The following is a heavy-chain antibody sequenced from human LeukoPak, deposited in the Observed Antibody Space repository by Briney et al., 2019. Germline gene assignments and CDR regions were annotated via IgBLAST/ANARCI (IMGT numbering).Heavy chain of an antibody. CDR2: IWSVGGAE. CDR3: AKGKYSSGGVPDY. J-gene: IGHJ4*02. V-gene: IGHV3-33*06. Sequence: PGGSLRLSCVASGFPFSSYGMHWVRQAPGKGLEWVAVIWSVGGAEYYADSVKGRFTISRDNSKNTLYLQINSLRGEDTAVYYCAKGKYSSGGVPDYWGQGTLVTVSS. D-gene: IGHD6-19*01. CDR1: GFPFSSYG.